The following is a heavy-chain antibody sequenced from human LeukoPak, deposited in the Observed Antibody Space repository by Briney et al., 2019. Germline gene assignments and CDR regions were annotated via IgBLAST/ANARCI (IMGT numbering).Heavy chain of an antibody. Sequence: GGSLRLSCAASVFTFSSYSMNWVRQAPGKGLEWVSSISSSRSYIYYADSVKGRFTISRDNAKNSLYLQMNSLRAEDTAVYYCARELLWFGESIGGGFDPWGQGTLVTVSS. V-gene: IGHV3-21*01. CDR3: ARELLWFGESIGGGFDP. D-gene: IGHD3-10*01. CDR1: VFTFSSYS. CDR2: ISSSRSYI. J-gene: IGHJ5*02.